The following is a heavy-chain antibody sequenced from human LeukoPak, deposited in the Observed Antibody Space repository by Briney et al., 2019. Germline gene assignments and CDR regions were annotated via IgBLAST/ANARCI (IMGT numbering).Heavy chain of an antibody. J-gene: IGHJ5*02. CDR2: INHSGST. CDR1: GGSFSGYY. Sequence: SETLSLTCAVYGGSFSGYYWSWIRQPPGKGLEWIGEINHSGSTSYNPSLKSRVTISVDKSKNQFSLKLSSVTAADTAVYYCARDSRRFGESLDWFDPWGQGTLVTVSS. CDR3: ARDSRRFGESLDWFDP. D-gene: IGHD3-10*01. V-gene: IGHV4-34*01.